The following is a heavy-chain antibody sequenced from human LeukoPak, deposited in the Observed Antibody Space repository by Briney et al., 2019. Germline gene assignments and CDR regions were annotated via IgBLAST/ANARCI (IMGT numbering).Heavy chain of an antibody. CDR2: IYYSGST. CDR3: ARAGEQLVLSRIYYMDV. J-gene: IGHJ6*03. D-gene: IGHD6-13*01. Sequence: NPSETLSLTCTVSGGSISSSSYYWGWIRQPPGKGLEWIGSIYYSGSTYYNPSLKSRVTISVDTSKNQFSLKLSSVTAADTAVYYCARAGEQLVLSRIYYMDVWGKGTTVTVSS. CDR1: GGSISSSSYY. V-gene: IGHV4-39*07.